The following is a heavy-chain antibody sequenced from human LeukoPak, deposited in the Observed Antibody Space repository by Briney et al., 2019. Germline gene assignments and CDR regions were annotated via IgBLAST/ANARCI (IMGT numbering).Heavy chain of an antibody. J-gene: IGHJ1*01. CDR3: ARGPYSSSSEYFQH. CDR2: IYWNSDTV. CDR1: GFTFDDYA. V-gene: IGHV3-9*01. Sequence: PGGSLRLSFAASGFTFDDYAMHWVRQVPGKGLEWVSGIYWNSDTVGYADSVKGRFTIPRDNAKNSLYLQMNSLRAEDTAVYYCARGPYSSSSEYFQHWGQGTLVTVSS. D-gene: IGHD6-6*01.